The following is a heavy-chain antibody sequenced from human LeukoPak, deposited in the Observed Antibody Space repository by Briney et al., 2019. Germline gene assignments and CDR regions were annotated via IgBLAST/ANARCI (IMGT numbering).Heavy chain of an antibody. D-gene: IGHD1-26*01. V-gene: IGHV3-53*01. CDR3: AREFVSVGEVDVFDI. J-gene: IGHJ3*02. Sequence: VGSLTLSCAASGFTVSNSYMTWVRQAPGQGLEWGSVIYSGGTTYYGDSVKGRFTISRDKSKNTLYLQMNSLRAEDTALYFCAREFVSVGEVDVFDIWGQGTMVTVSS. CDR2: IYSGGTT. CDR1: GFTVSNSY.